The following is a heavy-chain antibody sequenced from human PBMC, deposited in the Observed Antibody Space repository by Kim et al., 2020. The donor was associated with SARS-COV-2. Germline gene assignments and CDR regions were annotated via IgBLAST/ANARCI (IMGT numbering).Heavy chain of an antibody. V-gene: IGHV4-4*02. CDR3: ARLGDDGDYGGYFDY. CDR2: IYHSGST. J-gene: IGHJ4*02. Sequence: SETLSLTCAVSGGSISSSNWWSWVRQPPGKGLEWIGEIYHSGSTNYNPSLKSRVTISVDKSKNQFSLKLSSVTAADTAVYYCARLGDDGDYGGYFDYWGQATLVTVSS. CDR1: GGSISSSNW. D-gene: IGHD4-17*01.